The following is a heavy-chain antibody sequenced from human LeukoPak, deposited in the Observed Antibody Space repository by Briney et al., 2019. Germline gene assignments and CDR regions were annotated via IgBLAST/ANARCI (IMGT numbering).Heavy chain of an antibody. CDR1: GFSFSSYS. Sequence: GGSLRLSCAVSGFSFSSYSMNWVRQAPGKGLEWVSFISTSSNYIYYAGSVKGRFTVSRDNARKSLFLQMNSLRAEDTAVYYCARDNWLEAHYFDYWGQGTLVTVSS. CDR2: ISTSSNYI. J-gene: IGHJ4*02. D-gene: IGHD1-20*01. CDR3: ARDNWLEAHYFDY. V-gene: IGHV3-21*01.